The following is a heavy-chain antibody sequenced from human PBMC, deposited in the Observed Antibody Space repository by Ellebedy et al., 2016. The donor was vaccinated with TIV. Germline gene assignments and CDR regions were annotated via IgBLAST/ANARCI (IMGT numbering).Heavy chain of an antibody. CDR2: SSGSGGST. CDR1: GFTFSSYW. CDR3: AKDRLPSGWLQSESDY. V-gene: IGHV3-23*01. Sequence: PGGSLRLSCAASGFTFSSYWSHWVRQAPGNGLGWVSSSSGSGGSTYYADSVTGRFTISIDNSTTTLYLQMNSLRAEYPAVYYCAKDRLPSGWLQSESDYWGQGTLVTVSS. D-gene: IGHD6-19*01. J-gene: IGHJ4*02.